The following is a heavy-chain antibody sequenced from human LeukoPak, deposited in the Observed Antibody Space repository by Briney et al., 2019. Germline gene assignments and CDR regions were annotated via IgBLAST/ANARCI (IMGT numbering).Heavy chain of an antibody. V-gene: IGHV1-69*13. CDR3: ALGVYYYGMDV. Sequence: GASVKVSCKASGGTFSSYAISWVQQAPGQGLEWMGGIIPIFGTANYAQKFQGGVTITADESTSTAYMELSSLRSEDTAVYYCALGVYYYGMDVWGQGTTVTASS. D-gene: IGHD2-8*01. CDR1: GGTFSSYA. J-gene: IGHJ6*02. CDR2: IIPIFGTA.